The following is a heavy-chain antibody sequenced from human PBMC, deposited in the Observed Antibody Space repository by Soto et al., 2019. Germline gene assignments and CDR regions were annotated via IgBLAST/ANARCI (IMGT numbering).Heavy chain of an antibody. V-gene: IGHV3-23*01. J-gene: IGHJ4*02. Sequence: GGSLRLSCVASGFAFRTYGMSWVRQTPGQGLEWVSLISATGGGTYYADSVKGRFTISRDNSHNTLYLQVHSLTAEDTAVYYCAKDRRAGGNSAFYFDFWGQGAQVTVS. CDR2: ISATGGGT. CDR3: AKDRRAGGNSAFYFDF. CDR1: GFAFRTYG. D-gene: IGHD3-16*01.